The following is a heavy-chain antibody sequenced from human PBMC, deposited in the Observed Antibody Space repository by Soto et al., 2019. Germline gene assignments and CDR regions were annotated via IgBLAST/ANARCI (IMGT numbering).Heavy chain of an antibody. CDR1: GFSLSTSGVG. CDR3: XXXGXGDYPIDY. V-gene: IGHV2-5*02. Sequence: QITLKESGPTLVKPTQTLTLTCTFSGFSLSTSGVGVGWIRQPPGKALEWLAVIYWDDTKHYSPSLKSRRTXXKNTSKXQVVLXXXXXXPVDTAXYYXXXXGXGDYPIDYWGQGTLVTVSS. D-gene: IGHD4-17*01. J-gene: IGHJ4*02. CDR2: IYWDDTK.